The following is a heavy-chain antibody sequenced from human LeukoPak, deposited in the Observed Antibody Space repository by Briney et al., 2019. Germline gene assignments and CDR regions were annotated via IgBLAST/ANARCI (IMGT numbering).Heavy chain of an antibody. CDR2: ISSSSSYI. D-gene: IGHD2-2*02. CDR1: GFSFSDCG. V-gene: IGHV3-21*01. Sequence: PGGSLRLSCAASGFSFSDCGMNWVRQAPGKGLEWVSSISSSSSYIYYADSVKGRFTISRDNAKNSLYLQMNSLRAEDTAVYYCARDHTSQYQLLYPYYYYYYGMDVWGQGTTVTVSS. CDR3: ARDHTSQYQLLYPYYYYYYGMDV. J-gene: IGHJ6*02.